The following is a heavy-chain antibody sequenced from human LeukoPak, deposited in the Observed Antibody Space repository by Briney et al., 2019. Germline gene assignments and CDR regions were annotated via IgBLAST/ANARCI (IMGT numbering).Heavy chain of an antibody. J-gene: IGHJ4*02. CDR2: IYYSGST. D-gene: IGHD2-15*01. V-gene: IGHV4-39*01. CDR1: GGSISSSSYY. CDR3: ARHFFPNCSGGSCYYYFDY. Sequence: SETLSLTCTVSGGSISSSSYYLGWIRQPPGKGLEWIGSIYYSGSTYYNPSLKSRVTISVDTSKNQFSLKLSSVTAADTAVYYCARHFFPNCSGGSCYYYFDYWGQGTLVTVSS.